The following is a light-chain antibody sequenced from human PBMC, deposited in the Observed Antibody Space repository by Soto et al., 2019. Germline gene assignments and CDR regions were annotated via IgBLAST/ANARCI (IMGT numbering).Light chain of an antibody. J-gene: IGKJ2*01. CDR2: AAS. Sequence: DIQMTQSPSSLSASVGDRVTITCLARQSISRYLNWYQQKPGKAPKLLIYAASSLQSGVPSRFSGSGSGTDFTRTISSLQPEDSATYYCQQSYRTPRLFTFRQGTNQEI. CDR3: QQSYRTPRLFT. V-gene: IGKV1-39*01. CDR1: QSISRY.